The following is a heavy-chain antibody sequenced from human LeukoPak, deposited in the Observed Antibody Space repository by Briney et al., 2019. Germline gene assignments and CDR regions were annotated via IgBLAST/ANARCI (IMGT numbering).Heavy chain of an antibody. D-gene: IGHD5-24*01. CDR3: ARVHPDGYSAY. J-gene: IGHJ4*02. V-gene: IGHV4-59*01. CDR2: AYYSGST. CDR1: GGSISNYY. Sequence: KSSETLSLTCTVSGGSISNYYWSWIRQPPGKGLEWIGYAYYSGSTNYNPSLESRVTISVDTSKNQFSLKLSSVTAADTAVYFCARVHPDGYSAYWGQGILVTVSS.